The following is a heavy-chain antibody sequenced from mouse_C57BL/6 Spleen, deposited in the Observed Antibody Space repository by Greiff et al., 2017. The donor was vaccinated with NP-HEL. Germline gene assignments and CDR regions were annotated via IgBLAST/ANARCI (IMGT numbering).Heavy chain of an antibody. CDR1: GYTFTSYW. D-gene: IGHD2-4*01. J-gene: IGHJ3*01. CDR2: IHPNSGST. CDR3: ARMEIYYDDDEGFAY. V-gene: IGHV1-64*01. Sequence: QVQLQQPGAELVKPGASVKLSCKASGYTFTSYWMHWVKQRPGQGLEWIGMIHPNSGSTNYNEKFKSKATLTVDKSSSTAYMQLSSLTSEDSAVYYCARMEIYYDDDEGFAYWGQGTLVTVSA.